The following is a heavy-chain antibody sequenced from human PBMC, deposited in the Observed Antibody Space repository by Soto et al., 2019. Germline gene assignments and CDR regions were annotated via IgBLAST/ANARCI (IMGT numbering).Heavy chain of an antibody. CDR3: AGGREWLFNALYFDY. CDR2: IYYSGST. D-gene: IGHD3-3*01. J-gene: IGHJ4*02. V-gene: IGHV4-59*01. Sequence: PSETLSLTCTVSGGSISSYYWSWIRQPPGKGLECIGYIYYSGSTNYNPSLRSRVTISVDTSKNQFSLMLNSVTAADTAVYYCAGGREWLFNALYFDYWGQGTLVTVSS. CDR1: GGSISSYY.